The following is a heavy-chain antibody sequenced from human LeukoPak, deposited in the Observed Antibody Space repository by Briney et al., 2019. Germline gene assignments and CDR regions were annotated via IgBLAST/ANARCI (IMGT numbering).Heavy chain of an antibody. D-gene: IGHD6-19*01. Sequence: PPGGSLRLSCAASGFTVSSNYMSWVRQAPGKGLEWVSVIYSGGSTYYADSVKGRFTISRDNSENTLYLQMNSLRAEDTAVYYCAREPKQVAGDFWGQGTLVTVSS. CDR3: AREPKQVAGDF. V-gene: IGHV3-53*01. J-gene: IGHJ4*02. CDR2: IYSGGST. CDR1: GFTVSSNY.